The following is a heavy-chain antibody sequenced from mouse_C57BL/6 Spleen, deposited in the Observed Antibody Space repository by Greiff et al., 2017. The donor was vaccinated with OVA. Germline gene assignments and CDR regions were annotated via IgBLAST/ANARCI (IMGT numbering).Heavy chain of an antibody. CDR3: ARLYGNYAMDY. Sequence: VQLQQSGPELVKPGASVKISCKASGYSFTGYYMNWVKQSPEKSLEWIGEINPSTGGTTYNQKFKAKATLTVDKSSSTAYMQLKSLTSEDSAVYYCARLYGNYAMDYWGQGTSVTVSS. J-gene: IGHJ4*01. D-gene: IGHD2-1*01. CDR2: INPSTGGT. V-gene: IGHV1-42*01. CDR1: GYSFTGYY.